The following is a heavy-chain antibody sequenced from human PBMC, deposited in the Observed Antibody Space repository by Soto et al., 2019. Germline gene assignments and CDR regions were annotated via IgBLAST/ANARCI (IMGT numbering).Heavy chain of an antibody. CDR2: RSCDGETT. CDR1: GFTFSSYG. J-gene: IGHJ6*02. D-gene: IGHD3-22*01. Sequence: GGSLRLSCAASGFTFSSYGMHWVRQAPGKGLEWVAVRSCDGETTDYAGPLKGRFTVSRYNSKNALYLQMSSLKTEDRAIYYCTAGLTCYCGSSGYCWAGGMEVWGQGITGAVAS. CDR3: TAGLTCYCGSSGYCWAGGMEV. V-gene: IGHV3-33*08.